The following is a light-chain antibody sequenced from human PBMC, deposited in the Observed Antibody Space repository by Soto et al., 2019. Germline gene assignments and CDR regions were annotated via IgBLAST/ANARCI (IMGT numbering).Light chain of an antibody. V-gene: IGLV2-8*01. CDR1: STDVGDYSY. CDR3: CSYARSRSLV. CDR2: EVT. J-gene: IGLJ2*01. Sequence: QSALTQPPSASGSPGQSVTISCTGTSTDVGDYSYVSWYQQHPGKAPKLIIYEVTERPSGVPDRFSGSKSGNTASLTVSGLQADDEADYYCCSYARSRSLVFGGGTKVTVL.